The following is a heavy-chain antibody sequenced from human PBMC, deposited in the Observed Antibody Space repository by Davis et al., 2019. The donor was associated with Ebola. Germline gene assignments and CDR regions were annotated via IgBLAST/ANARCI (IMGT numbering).Heavy chain of an antibody. Sequence: PGGSLRLSCAASGFTFSSYAMHWVRQAPGKGLEWVAVISYDGSNKYYADSVKGRFTISRDNSKNTLYLQMNSLRAEDTAVYYCARDPPLRFSYYYYYYGMDVWGQGTLVTVSS. V-gene: IGHV3-30-3*01. CDR3: ARDPPLRFSYYYYYYGMDV. J-gene: IGHJ6*02. D-gene: IGHD4-17*01. CDR2: ISYDGSNK. CDR1: GFTFSSYA.